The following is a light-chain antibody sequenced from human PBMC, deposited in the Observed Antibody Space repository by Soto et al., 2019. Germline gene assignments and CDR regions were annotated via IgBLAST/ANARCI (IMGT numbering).Light chain of an antibody. V-gene: IGKV1-17*01. CDR2: AVS. Sequence: DIQMTQSPSSLSAPVGGRVTITCRASQGIRRDLGWYQQKPGKAPTRLIYAVSSLHSGVPSRFSGSGSGTEITLTICSLQPEDSATYYCLQNNSYPLTFGGGTKVEIK. CDR3: LQNNSYPLT. CDR1: QGIRRD. J-gene: IGKJ4*01.